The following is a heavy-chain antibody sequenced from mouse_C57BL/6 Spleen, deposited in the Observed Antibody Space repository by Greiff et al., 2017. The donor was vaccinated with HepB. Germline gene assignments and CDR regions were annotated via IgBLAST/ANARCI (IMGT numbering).Heavy chain of an antibody. J-gene: IGHJ3*01. CDR1: GYTFTSYW. D-gene: IGHD1-1*01. CDR2: INPSSGYT. Sequence: QVQLKQSGAELAKPGASVKLSCKASGYTFTSYWMHWVKQRPGQGLEWIGYINPSSGYTKYNQKFKDKATLTADKSSSTAYMQLSSLTYEDSAVYYCATIYYYGSSHPGFAYWGQGTLVTVSA. CDR3: ATIYYYGSSHPGFAY. V-gene: IGHV1-7*01.